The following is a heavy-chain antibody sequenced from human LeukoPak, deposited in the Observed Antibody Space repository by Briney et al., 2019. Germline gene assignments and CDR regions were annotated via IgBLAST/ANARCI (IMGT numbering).Heavy chain of an antibody. D-gene: IGHD1-1*01. CDR2: IYSGGST. J-gene: IGHJ6*02. CDR1: GFTVSSNY. CDR3: ARAPGGLYGMDV. V-gene: IGHV3-66*01. Sequence: GGSLRLSCAASGFTVSSNYRSWVRQAPGKGLEWVSVIYSGGSTYYADSVKGRFTISRDNSKNTLYLQMNSLRAEDTAVYYCARAPGGLYGMDVWGQGTTVTVSS.